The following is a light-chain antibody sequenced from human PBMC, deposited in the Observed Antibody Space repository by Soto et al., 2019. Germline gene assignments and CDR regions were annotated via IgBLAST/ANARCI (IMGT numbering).Light chain of an antibody. CDR3: HQSYTTPLT. Sequence: DIQMTQSPYSLSASVGDTVTITCRASQSISTYLNWYQQKPGKAPELLIYAASSLQSGVPLRFTGSGSGTDFTLTIISLQPEDFASYYCHQSYTTPLTFGGGTKVEI. CDR1: QSISTY. J-gene: IGKJ4*01. V-gene: IGKV1-39*01. CDR2: AAS.